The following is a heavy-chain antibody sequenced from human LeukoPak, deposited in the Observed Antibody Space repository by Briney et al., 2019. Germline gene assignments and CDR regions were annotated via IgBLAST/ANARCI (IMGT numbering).Heavy chain of an antibody. Sequence: GRSLRLSCAASGFTFSSCGMHWVRQAPGKGLEWVAVIWYDGSNKYYADSVKGRFTISRDNSKNTLYLQMNSLRAEDTAVYYCARALGKKRRRMEWYFDYWGQGTLVTVSS. D-gene: IGHD1-1*01. CDR1: GFTFSSCG. CDR2: IWYDGSNK. V-gene: IGHV3-33*01. CDR3: ARALGKKRRRMEWYFDY. J-gene: IGHJ4*02.